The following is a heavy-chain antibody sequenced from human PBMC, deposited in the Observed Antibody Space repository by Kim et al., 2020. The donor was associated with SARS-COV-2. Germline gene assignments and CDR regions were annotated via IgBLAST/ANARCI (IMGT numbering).Heavy chain of an antibody. V-gene: IGHV3-53*01. CDR3: AGAMVRGVIITGGMDV. J-gene: IGHJ6*02. D-gene: IGHD3-10*01. Sequence: DSVKGRFTISRDNSKNTLYLQMNSLGAGGTAVYYCAGAMVRGVIITGGMDVWGQGTTVTVSS.